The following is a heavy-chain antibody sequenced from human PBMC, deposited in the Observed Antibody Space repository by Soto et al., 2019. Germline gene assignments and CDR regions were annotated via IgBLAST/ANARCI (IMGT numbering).Heavy chain of an antibody. D-gene: IGHD3-9*01. CDR2: ISYDGSNK. CDR3: ARARGPYVLRYFDWLVQG. V-gene: IGHV3-30-3*01. Sequence: GGSLRLSCAASGFTFSSYAMHWVRQAPGKGLEWVAVISYDGSNKYYADSVKGRFTISRDNSKNTLYLQMNSLRAEDTAVYYCARARGPYVLRYFDWLVQGWGQGTLVTVSS. J-gene: IGHJ4*02. CDR1: GFTFSSYA.